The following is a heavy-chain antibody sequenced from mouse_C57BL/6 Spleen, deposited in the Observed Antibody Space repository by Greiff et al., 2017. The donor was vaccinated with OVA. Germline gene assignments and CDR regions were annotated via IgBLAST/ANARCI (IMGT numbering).Heavy chain of an antibody. Sequence: QVQLQQSGAELARPGASVKMSCKASGYTFTSYTMHWVKQRPGQGLEWIGYINPSSGYTKYNQKFKDKATLTADKSSSTAYMQLSSLTSEGSAVYYCARFDGSSYGYFDVWGTGTTVTVSS. CDR3: ARFDGSSYGYFDV. V-gene: IGHV1-4*01. J-gene: IGHJ1*03. CDR2: INPSSGYT. CDR1: GYTFTSYT. D-gene: IGHD1-1*01.